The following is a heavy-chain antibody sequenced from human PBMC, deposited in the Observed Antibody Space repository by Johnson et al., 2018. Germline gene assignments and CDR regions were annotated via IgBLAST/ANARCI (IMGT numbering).Heavy chain of an antibody. CDR3: ARDPHGIIGGPTPPHDAFDI. CDR1: GFTFSSYD. D-gene: IGHD2-15*01. V-gene: IGHV3-13*05. J-gene: IGHJ3*02. CDR2: IGTAGDP. Sequence: VQLVQSGGGLVQPGGSXRLSCAASGFTFSSYDMHWVRQATGKGLEWVSAIGTAGDPYYPGSVKSRFPIPREHAKNSFYLQMNNLRAGDTAVYYCARDPHGIIGGPTPPHDAFDIWGQGTLVTVSS.